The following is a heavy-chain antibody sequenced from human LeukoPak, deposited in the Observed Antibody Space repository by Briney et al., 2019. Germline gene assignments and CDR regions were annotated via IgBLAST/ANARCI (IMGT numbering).Heavy chain of an antibody. J-gene: IGHJ4*02. CDR2: INPSGGST. V-gene: IGHV1-46*01. CDR1: GYTFTSYY. Sequence: GASVTVSCKASGYTFTSYYMHWVRQAPGQGLEWMGIINPSGGSTTYAQKFQGRVTITRDTSTSSEVPGQSHHDQGHVQEHRSTVYMELSSLRSEDTAVYYCARGSEVGSWQRGLLGYWGQGTLVTVSS. CDR3: TVYMELSSLRSEDTAVYYCARGSEVGSWQRGLLGY. D-gene: IGHD3-10*01.